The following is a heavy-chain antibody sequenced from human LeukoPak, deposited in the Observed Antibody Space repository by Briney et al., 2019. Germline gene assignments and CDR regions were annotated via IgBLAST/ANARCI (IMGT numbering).Heavy chain of an antibody. CDR2: ISYSGSTT. J-gene: IGHJ5*02. CDR3: ARAGPPAFDP. CDR1: GFTFTNFE. V-gene: IGHV3-48*03. Sequence: GGSLRLSCAASGFTFTNFEMNWVRQAPGKGLEWVSYISYSGSTTSYADSVKGRFTISRDNAKNSLYLQMNSLRAEDTAVYYCARAGPPAFDPWGQGTLVTVSS.